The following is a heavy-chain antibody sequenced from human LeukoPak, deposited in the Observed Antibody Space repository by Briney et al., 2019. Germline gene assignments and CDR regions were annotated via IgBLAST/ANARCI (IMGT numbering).Heavy chain of an antibody. D-gene: IGHD3-10*01. CDR1: GFTFSSYS. CDR2: IKQDGSEK. CDR3: ARVVMVRGVAFDY. J-gene: IGHJ4*02. Sequence: PGGSLRLSCAASGFTFSSYSMSWVRQAPGKGLEWVANIKQDGSEKYYVDSVKGRFTISRDNAKNSLYLQMNSLRAEDTAVYYCARVVMVRGVAFDYWGQGTLVTVSS. V-gene: IGHV3-7*01.